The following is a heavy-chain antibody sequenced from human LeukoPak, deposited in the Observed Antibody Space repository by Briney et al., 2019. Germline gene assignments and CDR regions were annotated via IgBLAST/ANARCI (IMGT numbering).Heavy chain of an antibody. CDR3: ARGPMAAAGRFDY. CDR1: GFTFSSYS. Sequence: PGGSLRLSCAASGFTFSSYSMNWVRQAPGKGLEWVSSISSSSSYIYYADSVKGRFTISRDNAKNSLYLQTNSLRAEDTAVYYCARGPMAAAGRFDYWGQGTLVTVSS. CDR2: ISSSSSYI. D-gene: IGHD6-13*01. V-gene: IGHV3-21*01. J-gene: IGHJ4*02.